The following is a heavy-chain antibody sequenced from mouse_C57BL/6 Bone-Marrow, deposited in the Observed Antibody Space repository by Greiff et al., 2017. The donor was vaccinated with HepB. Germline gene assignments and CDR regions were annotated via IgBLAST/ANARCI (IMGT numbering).Heavy chain of an antibody. Sequence: QVQLKESGAELARPGASVKLSCKASGYTFTSYGISWVKQRTGQGLEWIGEIYPRSGNTYYNEKFKGKATLTADKSSSTAYMELRSLTSEDSAVYFCARGGGNPYFDYWGQGTTLTVSS. CDR1: GYTFTSYG. CDR3: ARGGGNPYFDY. D-gene: IGHD2-1*01. CDR2: IYPRSGNT. J-gene: IGHJ2*01. V-gene: IGHV1-81*01.